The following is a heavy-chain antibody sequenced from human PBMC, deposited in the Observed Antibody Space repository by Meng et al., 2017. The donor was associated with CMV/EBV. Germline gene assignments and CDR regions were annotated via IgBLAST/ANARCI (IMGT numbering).Heavy chain of an antibody. CDR2: ISYDGSNK. Sequence: GESLKISCAASGFTFSSYAMHWVRQAPGKGLEWVAVISYDGSNKYYADSVKGRFTISRDNSKNTLYLQMSSLRAEDTAVYYCAREIGYYDSSGYIDYWGQGTLVTVSS. CDR3: AREIGYYDSSGYIDY. CDR1: GFTFSSYA. D-gene: IGHD3-22*01. V-gene: IGHV3-30*04. J-gene: IGHJ4*02.